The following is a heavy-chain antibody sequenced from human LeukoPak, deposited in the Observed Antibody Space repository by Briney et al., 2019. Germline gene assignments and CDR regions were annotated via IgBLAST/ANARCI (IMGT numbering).Heavy chain of an antibody. CDR2: IYYSGST. D-gene: IGHD4-17*01. Sequence: SETLSLTCTVSGGSISSGDYYWGWIRQPPGKGLEWIGYIYYSGSTYYNPSLKSRVTISVDTSKNQFSLKLSSVTAADTAVYYCAREPRTTVTTDYWGQGTLVTVSS. CDR1: GGSISSGDYY. CDR3: AREPRTTVTTDY. J-gene: IGHJ4*02. V-gene: IGHV4-30-4*01.